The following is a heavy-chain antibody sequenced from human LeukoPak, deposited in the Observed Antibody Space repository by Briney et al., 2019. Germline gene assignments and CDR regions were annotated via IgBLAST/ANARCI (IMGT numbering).Heavy chain of an antibody. V-gene: IGHV3-7*01. CDR1: GFSFSGSA. CDR2: IKQDGSEK. Sequence: PGGSLRLSCTASGFSFSGSAMTWVRQAPGKGLEWVANIKQDGSEKYYVDSVKGRFTISRDNAKNSLYLQMNSLRVEDTAVYYCARGGGLWGQGTLVTVSS. CDR3: ARGGGL. D-gene: IGHD3-16*01. J-gene: IGHJ4*02.